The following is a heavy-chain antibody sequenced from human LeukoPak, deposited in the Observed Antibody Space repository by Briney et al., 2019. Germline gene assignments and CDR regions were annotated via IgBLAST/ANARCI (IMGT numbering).Heavy chain of an antibody. V-gene: IGHV3-23*01. D-gene: IGHD3-10*01. CDR2: IGGSGGST. CDR3: ARNTRITMVRGVISAFDI. Sequence: GGSLRLSCAASGFTFSSYAMSWVRQAPGKGLEWVSAIGGSGGSTYYADSVKGRFTISRDNSKNTLYLQMNSLRAEDTAVYYCARNTRITMVRGVISAFDIWGQGTMVTVSS. CDR1: GFTFSSYA. J-gene: IGHJ3*02.